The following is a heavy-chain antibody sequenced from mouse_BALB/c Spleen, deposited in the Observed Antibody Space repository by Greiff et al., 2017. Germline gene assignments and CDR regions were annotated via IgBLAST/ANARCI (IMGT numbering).Heavy chain of an antibody. V-gene: IGHV5-17*02. CDR1: GFTFSSFG. D-gene: IGHD1-1*01. CDR3: ARWYYYGPYFDY. J-gene: IGHJ2*01. CDR2: ISSGSSTI. Sequence: EVQGVESGGGLVQPGGSRKLSCAASGFTFSSFGMHWVRQAPEKGLEWVAYISSGSSTIYYADTVKGRFTISRDNPKNTLFLQMTSLRSEDTAMYYCARWYYYGPYFDYWGQGTTLTVSS.